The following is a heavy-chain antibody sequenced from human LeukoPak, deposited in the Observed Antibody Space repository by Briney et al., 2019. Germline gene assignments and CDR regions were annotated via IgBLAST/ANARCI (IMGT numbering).Heavy chain of an antibody. CDR2: IAYDGSRK. D-gene: IGHD3-3*01. V-gene: IGHV3-30*03. Sequence: GKSLILSCAGSGFTFSDYGMHWVRQAPGKGLEWVTGIAYDGSRKHYADSVKGRFTISRDNSRNTMDLQMNSLRVEDTAVYHCTRYDSSRFDPWGQGTLVIVSS. CDR3: TRYDSSRFDP. J-gene: IGHJ5*02. CDR1: GFTFSDYG.